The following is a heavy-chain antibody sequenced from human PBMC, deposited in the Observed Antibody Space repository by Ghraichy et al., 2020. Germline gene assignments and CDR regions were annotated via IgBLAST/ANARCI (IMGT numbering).Heavy chain of an antibody. Sequence: GGSLRLSCAASGFMFNNFWINWLRQAPGKGLEWVATIKTDGSEKKYVDSVKGRFTISRDNAENSVHLQMNSLRAEDTAVYYCATGGNTVSWYGGLWGQGTLCTVSS. CDR2: IKTDGSEK. J-gene: IGHJ4*02. CDR1: GFMFNNFW. V-gene: IGHV3-7*03. CDR3: ATGGNTVSWYGGL. D-gene: IGHD3-10*01.